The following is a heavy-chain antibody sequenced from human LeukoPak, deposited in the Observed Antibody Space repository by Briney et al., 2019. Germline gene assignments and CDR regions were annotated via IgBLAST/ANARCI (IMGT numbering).Heavy chain of an antibody. CDR2: IIPIFGTA. CDR1: GGTFSSYA. Sequence: ASVKVSCEASGGTFSSYAISWVRQAPGQGLEWMGGIIPIFGTANYAQKFQGRVTITADESTSTAYMELSSLRSEDTAVYYCARGVSGVCSSTSCYANFDYWGQGTLVTVSS. V-gene: IGHV1-69*01. CDR3: ARGVSGVCSSTSCYANFDY. D-gene: IGHD2-2*01. J-gene: IGHJ4*02.